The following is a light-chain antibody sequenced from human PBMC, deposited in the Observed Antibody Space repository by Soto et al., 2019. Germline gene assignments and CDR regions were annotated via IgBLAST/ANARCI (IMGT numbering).Light chain of an antibody. J-gene: IGKJ1*01. V-gene: IGKV3-20*01. Sequence: EIVLTQSQGTLSLSAAEGANLXCRASQSVSNNYLAWYQQKPGQAPRLLIYGASNRATGIPDRVSGSGSGTDFTLNISLLEPDDSAVYYWQQYGRPGTFGQGTKVDIK. CDR1: QSVSNNY. CDR3: QQYGRPGT. CDR2: GAS.